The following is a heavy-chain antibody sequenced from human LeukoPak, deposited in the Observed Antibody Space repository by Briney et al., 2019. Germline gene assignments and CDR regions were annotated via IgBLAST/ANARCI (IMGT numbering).Heavy chain of an antibody. V-gene: IGHV1-69*01. D-gene: IGHD3-3*01. CDR3: ARGGYDFWSGPRYYYYYMDV. CDR2: IIPIFGTA. CDR1: GGTFSSYA. Sequence: SVKVSCKASGGTFSSYAISWVRQAPGQGLEWMGGIIPIFGTANYAQKFQGRVTITADESTSTAYMELSSLRSEDTAVYYCARGGYDFWSGPRYYYYYMDVWGKGTTVTVSS. J-gene: IGHJ6*03.